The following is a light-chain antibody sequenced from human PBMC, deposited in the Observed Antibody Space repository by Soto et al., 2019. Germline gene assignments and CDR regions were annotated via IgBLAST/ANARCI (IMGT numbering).Light chain of an antibody. CDR3: SSYGSSTTLEV. V-gene: IGLV2-14*01. CDR2: DVS. Sequence: QSVLTQPASVSGSPGQSITISCTGTSSDVGDYDNVSWYQQHPGKAPKLMIYDVSNRPSGISNRFSGSKSGNTASLTISGLQAEDEAHYYCSSYGSSTTLEVFGTGTKLTVL. J-gene: IGLJ1*01. CDR1: SSDVGDYDN.